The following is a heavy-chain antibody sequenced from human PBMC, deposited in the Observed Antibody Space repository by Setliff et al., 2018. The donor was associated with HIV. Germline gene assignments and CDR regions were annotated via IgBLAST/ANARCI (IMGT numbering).Heavy chain of an antibody. Sequence: SETLSLTCAVYSGSFSGYYLSWIRQSPGKGLEWIGEINHSGGTNDNPSLKSRVTISLDTSKNEISLKVSSVTAADTAVYYCARDAPWDSYGLDYWGQGTLVTVSS. CDR2: INHSGGT. CDR3: ARDAPWDSYGLDY. D-gene: IGHD5-18*01. J-gene: IGHJ4*02. CDR1: SGSFSGYY. V-gene: IGHV4-34*01.